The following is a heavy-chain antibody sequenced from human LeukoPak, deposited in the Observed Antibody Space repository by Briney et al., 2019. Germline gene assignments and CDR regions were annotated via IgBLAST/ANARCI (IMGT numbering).Heavy chain of an antibody. V-gene: IGHV4-4*07. CDR2: IYTSGST. D-gene: IGHD6-6*01. CDR1: GGFISSYY. CDR3: ARDLGEYSSSPRDY. Sequence: PSETLSLTCRVSGGFISSYYWSWIRQPAGKGLEWIGRIYTSGSTNYNPSLKSRVTISVDKSKNQFSLKLSSVTAADTAVYYCARDLGEYSSSPRDYWGQGTLVTVSS. J-gene: IGHJ4*02.